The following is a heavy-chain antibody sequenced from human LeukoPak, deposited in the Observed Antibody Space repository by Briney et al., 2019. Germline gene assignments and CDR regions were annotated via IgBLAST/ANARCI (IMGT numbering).Heavy chain of an antibody. J-gene: IGHJ6*02. CDR1: GYTFTGYY. Sequence: ASVKVSCKASGYTFTGYYMHWVRQAPGQGLEWMGWINPNSGGTNYAQKFQGRVTMTRDTSISTAYMELSRLRSDDTAVYYCATERSSSDYGKDVWGQGTTVTVSS. D-gene: IGHD3-3*01. CDR3: ATERSSSDYGKDV. V-gene: IGHV1-2*02. CDR2: INPNSGGT.